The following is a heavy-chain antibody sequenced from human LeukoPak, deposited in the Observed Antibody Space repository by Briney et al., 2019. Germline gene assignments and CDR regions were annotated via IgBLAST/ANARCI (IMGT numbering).Heavy chain of an antibody. D-gene: IGHD3-3*01. Sequence: SETLSLTCTVSGGSISSSSYSGGWIRQPPGKGLEWIGSIYYSGTTYYNPSLKSRVTISVDTSKIHFSLKLTSLAATDTAVYFGARLRFDFWSGYTPPYFGYWGQKTLVTVSS. V-gene: IGHV4-39*01. J-gene: IGHJ4*02. CDR3: ARLRFDFWSGYTPPYFGY. CDR1: GGSISSSSYS. CDR2: IYYSGTT.